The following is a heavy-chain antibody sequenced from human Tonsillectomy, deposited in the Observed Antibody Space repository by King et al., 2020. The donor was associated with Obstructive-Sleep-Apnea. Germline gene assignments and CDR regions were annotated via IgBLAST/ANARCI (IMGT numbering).Heavy chain of an antibody. J-gene: IGHJ3*01. CDR2: INYSGST. D-gene: IGHD6-19*01. CDR3: ARLRSVAGTRTPSFDV. V-gene: IGHV4-59*08. Sequence: VQLQESGPGLVKPSETLSLTCAVSGCSISSHYWSWIRQPPGKGLEWMGYINYSGSTNYNPSLKSRVTISLEKSKNQFSLRLRSVTAADTAVYYCARLRSVAGTRTPSFDVWGQGPLVTVSS. CDR1: GCSISSHY.